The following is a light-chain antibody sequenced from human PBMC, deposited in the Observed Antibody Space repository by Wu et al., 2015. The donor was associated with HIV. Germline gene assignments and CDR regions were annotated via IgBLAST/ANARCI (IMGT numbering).Light chain of an antibody. V-gene: IGKV1-6*01. CDR1: QDIRID. Sequence: AIQMTQSPSSLSASVGDRVTITCRASQDIRIDLSWYQQIPGKAPKLVIYAASSLQSGVPXRFSGSGSGTDFSLTISSLQPEDFGTYYCLQDYDYPRSFGQGTKIDIK. CDR2: AAS. J-gene: IGKJ1*01. CDR3: LQDYDYPRS.